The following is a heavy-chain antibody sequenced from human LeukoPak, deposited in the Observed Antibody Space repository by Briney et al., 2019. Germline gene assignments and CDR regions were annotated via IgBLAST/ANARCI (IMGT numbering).Heavy chain of an antibody. CDR2: IKQDGSEK. V-gene: IGHV3-7*01. CDR1: GFTSSSYW. Sequence: GGSLRLSCAASGFTSSSYWMSWVRQAPGKGLEWVANIKQDGSEKYYVDSVKGRFTISRDNAKNSLYLQMNSLRAEDTAVYYCARQTGGKGPGDYWGQGTLVTVSS. D-gene: IGHD4-23*01. J-gene: IGHJ4*02. CDR3: ARQTGGKGPGDY.